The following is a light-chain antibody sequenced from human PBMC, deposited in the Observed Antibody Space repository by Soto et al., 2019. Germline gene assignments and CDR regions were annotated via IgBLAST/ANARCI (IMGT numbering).Light chain of an antibody. CDR3: T. Sequence: DIVMNQSPDSLAVSLGERANINCKSSQSLLFSSNNKNYLAWYQQKPGQPPKLLIYWASTREYGVPDRFSGSGSGTDFTLTIRSLQAEDSTPLGLTFGGGTKVEIK. V-gene: IGKV4-1*01. CDR2: WAS. CDR1: QSLLFSSNNKNY. J-gene: IGKJ4*01.